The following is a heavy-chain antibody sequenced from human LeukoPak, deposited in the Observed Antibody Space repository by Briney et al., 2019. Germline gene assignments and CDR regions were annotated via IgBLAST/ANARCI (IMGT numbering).Heavy chain of an antibody. J-gene: IGHJ4*02. D-gene: IGHD3-10*01. CDR1: GFTFTSYV. CDR2: IRTRGTTM. CDR3: ARGRGSC. Sequence: GGSLTLSCAASGFTFTSYVMNWVRQPPGKGLEWISYIRTRGTTMYYADSVKGRFTISRDNAENSLYLQMNSLRDEDTAIYYCARGRGSCWGQGTVVTDCS. V-gene: IGHV3-48*02.